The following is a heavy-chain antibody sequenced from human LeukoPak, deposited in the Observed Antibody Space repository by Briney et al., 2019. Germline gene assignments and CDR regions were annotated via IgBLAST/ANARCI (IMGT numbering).Heavy chain of an antibody. CDR3: AREPGIAAAGTGYFDY. D-gene: IGHD6-13*01. CDR1: GFTVSSNY. CDR2: IYSGGST. V-gene: IGHV3-66*01. Sequence: GGSLRLSCAASGFTVSSNYMSWVRQAPGKGLEWVSVIYSGGSTYYADSVKGRFTISRDNSKNTLYLQMNSLRAEDTAVYYCAREPGIAAAGTGYFDYWGQGTLVTVSS. J-gene: IGHJ4*02.